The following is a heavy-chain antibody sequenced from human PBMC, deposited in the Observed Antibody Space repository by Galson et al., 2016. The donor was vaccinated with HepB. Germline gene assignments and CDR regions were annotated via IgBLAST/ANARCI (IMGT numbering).Heavy chain of an antibody. CDR1: VGSISSGGYY. CDR2: IYSSGNT. D-gene: IGHD1-7*01. V-gene: IGHV4-31*03. Sequence: TLSLTCTVSVGSISSGGYYWSWIRQHPGKGLEWIGFIYSSGNTYYNPSLKSRVTISVDTSKNQFSLKLSSVTAADTAVFYCARVYLSGGNWNYIFDYWGQGTLVTVSS. CDR3: ARVYLSGGNWNYIFDY. J-gene: IGHJ4*02.